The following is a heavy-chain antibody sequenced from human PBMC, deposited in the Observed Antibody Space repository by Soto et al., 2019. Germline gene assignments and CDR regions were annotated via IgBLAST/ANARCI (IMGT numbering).Heavy chain of an antibody. CDR3: ARDRIAARTSFYYYYGMGV. V-gene: IGHV3-7*05. D-gene: IGHD2-21*01. J-gene: IGHJ6*04. CDR2: IKQDGSEK. CDR1: GFTFSSYW. Sequence: HPGGSLRLSCAASGFTFSSYWMSWVRQAPGKGLEWGANIKQDGSEKYYVDSVKGRFPISRDNAKNSLYLQMNSLRAEHTAVYYCARDRIAARTSFYYYYGMGVWGKGTTVTVPS.